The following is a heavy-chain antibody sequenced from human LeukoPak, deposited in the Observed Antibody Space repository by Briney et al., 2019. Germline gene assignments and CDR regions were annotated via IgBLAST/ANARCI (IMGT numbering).Heavy chain of an antibody. J-gene: IGHJ3*02. V-gene: IGHV1-69*13. Sequence: ASVKVSCKASGGTFSSYVISWVRQGPGQGLDLMGGFIPIFGTANYAQKFQGRVTITADESTSTAYMELSSLRSEDTAVYYCARLLVVVPAANRADAFDIWGQGTMVTVSS. CDR3: ARLLVVVPAANRADAFDI. CDR1: GGTFSSYV. CDR2: FIPIFGTA. D-gene: IGHD2-2*01.